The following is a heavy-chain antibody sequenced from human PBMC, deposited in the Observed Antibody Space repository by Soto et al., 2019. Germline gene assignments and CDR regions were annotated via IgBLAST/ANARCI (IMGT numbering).Heavy chain of an antibody. CDR1: GGTFSSYA. D-gene: IGHD2-2*01. J-gene: IGHJ5*02. V-gene: IGHV1-69*12. CDR3: ARDGLLVPAVIGGWFDP. CDR2: IIPIFGTA. Sequence: QVQLVQSGAEVKKPGSSVKVSYKASGGTFSSYAISWVRQAPGQGLEWMGGIIPIFGTANYAQKFQGRVTITADESTSTAYMELSSLRSEDTAVYYCARDGLLVPAVIGGWFDPWGQGTLVTVSS.